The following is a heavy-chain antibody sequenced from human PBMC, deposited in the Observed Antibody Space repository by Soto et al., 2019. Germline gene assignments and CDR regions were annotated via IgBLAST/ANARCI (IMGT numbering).Heavy chain of an antibody. V-gene: IGHV3-23*01. J-gene: IGHJ2*01. D-gene: IGHD7-27*01. CDR3: ARDTGDHSWYLDL. CDR2: ISGSGGTK. CDR1: GFTFSSYA. Sequence: GGSLRLSCAASGFTFSSYAMTWVRQAPGKGLEWVSGISGSGGTKYYADSVRGRFSISRDNSQNTLYLQMSSLRAEDTAIYYCARDTGDHSWYLDLWGGGTRVTVS.